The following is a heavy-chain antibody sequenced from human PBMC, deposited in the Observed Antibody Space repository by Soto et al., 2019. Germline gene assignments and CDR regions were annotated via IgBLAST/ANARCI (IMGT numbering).Heavy chain of an antibody. V-gene: IGHV4-34*01. CDR1: GGSFSGYY. D-gene: IGHD2-2*02. Sequence: SSETLSLTCAVYGGSFSGYYWSWIRQPPGKGLEWIGEINHSGSTNYNPSLKSRVTISVDTSKNQFSLKLSSVTAADTAVYYCAGKAPAAINYWGQGTLVTVSS. CDR3: AGKAPAAINY. CDR2: INHSGST. J-gene: IGHJ4*02.